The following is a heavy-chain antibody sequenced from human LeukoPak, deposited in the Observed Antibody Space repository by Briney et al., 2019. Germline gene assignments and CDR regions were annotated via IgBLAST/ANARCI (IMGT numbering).Heavy chain of an antibody. CDR3: ARSDSYFWSGYYWRINWFDP. D-gene: IGHD3-3*01. CDR2: IIPIFGTA. V-gene: IGHV1-69*05. CDR1: GGTFSSYA. Sequence: SVKVSCKASGGTFSSYAISWGRQAPGQGLEWMGGIIPIFGTANYAQKFQGRVTITTDESTSTAYMELSSLRSEDTAVYYCARSDSYFWSGYYWRINWFDPWGQGTLVTVSS. J-gene: IGHJ5*02.